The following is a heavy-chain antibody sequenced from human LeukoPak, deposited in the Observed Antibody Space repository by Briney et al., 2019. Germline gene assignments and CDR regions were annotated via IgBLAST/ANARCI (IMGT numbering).Heavy chain of an antibody. V-gene: IGHV4-59*01. CDR1: GGSISSYY. CDR3: ARAHPFTIFGVVTPYYFDY. CDR2: IYYSGST. J-gene: IGHJ4*02. Sequence: SETLSLTCTVSGGSISSYYWSWIRQPPGKGLEWIGYIYYSGSTNYNPSLKSRVTISVDTSKNQFSLKLSSVTAADTAVYYCARAHPFTIFGVVTPYYFDYWGQGTLVTVSS. D-gene: IGHD3-3*01.